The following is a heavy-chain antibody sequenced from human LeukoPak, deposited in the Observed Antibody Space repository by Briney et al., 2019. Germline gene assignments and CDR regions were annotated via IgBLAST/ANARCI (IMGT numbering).Heavy chain of an antibody. J-gene: IGHJ4*02. CDR1: AYTFTDSY. CDR3: ARVSLAVADTLDY. Sequence: GASVKVSCKASAYTFTDSYMHWVRQAPGQGLEWKGWINPNSGGTNYAQKFQGRVTMTRDTSISTTYMELSRLRSDDTAVYYCARVSLAVADTLDYWGQGTLVTVSS. V-gene: IGHV1-2*02. D-gene: IGHD6-19*01. CDR2: INPNSGGT.